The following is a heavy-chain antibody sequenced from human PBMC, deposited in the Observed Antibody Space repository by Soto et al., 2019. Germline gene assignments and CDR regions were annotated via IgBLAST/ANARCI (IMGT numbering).Heavy chain of an antibody. V-gene: IGHV3-73*01. D-gene: IGHD3-10*01. J-gene: IGHJ6*01. CDR2: IRSKANSYAT. Sequence: GGSLRLSCAASGFTFSGSAMHWVRQASGKGLEWVGRIRSKANSYATAYAASVKGRFTISRDDSKNTAYLQMNSLKTEDTAVYYCIRSHYYGSVLGYYYYLLDVRGQRTSVPGSS. CDR3: IRSHYYGSVLGYYYYLLDV. CDR1: GFTFSGSA.